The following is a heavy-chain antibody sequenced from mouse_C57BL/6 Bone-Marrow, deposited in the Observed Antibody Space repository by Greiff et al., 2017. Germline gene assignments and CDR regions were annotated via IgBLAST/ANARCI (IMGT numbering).Heavy chain of an antibody. J-gene: IGHJ2*01. CDR3: TPTGCYFDY. Sequence: VQLQQSGAELVRPGASVKLSCTASGFNIKDDYMHWVKQRPEQGLEWIGWIDPENGDTEYASKFQGKATITADTSSNTAYLQLSSLTSEDTAVYYCTPTGCYFDYGGQGTTLTVPS. CDR1: GFNIKDDY. CDR2: IDPENGDT. D-gene: IGHD4-1*02. V-gene: IGHV14-4*01.